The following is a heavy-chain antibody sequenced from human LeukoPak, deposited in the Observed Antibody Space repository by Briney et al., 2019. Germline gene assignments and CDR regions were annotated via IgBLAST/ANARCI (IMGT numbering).Heavy chain of an antibody. CDR1: GGSISSGGYY. Sequence: SETLSLTCTVSGGSISSGGYYWSWIRQHPGKGLEWIGYIYYSGSTYYNPSLKSRVTISVDTSKNQFSLNLSSVTAADTAVYYCARDAYSSSTPKYYYYYGMDVWGQGTTVTVSS. V-gene: IGHV4-31*03. CDR2: IYYSGST. J-gene: IGHJ6*02. D-gene: IGHD6-13*01. CDR3: ARDAYSSSTPKYYYYYGMDV.